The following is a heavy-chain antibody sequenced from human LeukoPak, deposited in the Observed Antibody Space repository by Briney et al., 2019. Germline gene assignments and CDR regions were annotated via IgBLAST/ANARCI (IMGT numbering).Heavy chain of an antibody. J-gene: IGHJ4*02. Sequence: PSQTLSLTCAVSGGSISSGTYSWNWIRQPPGKGLEWIGYIFYTGSTYYNTSLKSRATISVDTSKNQFSLRLSSVTAADTAVYYCARGLEYSGYEKTLFDYWGQGTLVTVSS. CDR2: IFYTGST. CDR3: ARGLEYSGYEKTLFDY. V-gene: IGHV4-30-4*07. D-gene: IGHD5-12*01. CDR1: GGSISSGTYS.